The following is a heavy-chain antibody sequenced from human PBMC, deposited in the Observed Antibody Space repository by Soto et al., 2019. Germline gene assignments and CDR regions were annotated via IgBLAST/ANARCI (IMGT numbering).Heavy chain of an antibody. CDR2: INHSGST. D-gene: IGHD3-3*01. Sequence: SETLSLTCAVYGGSFSGYYWSWIRQPPGKGLEWIGEINHSGSTNYNPSLKSRVTISVDTSKNQFSLKLSSVTAADTAVYYCARGGTLRFLEWLFSYYFDYWGQGTLVTVSS. CDR3: ARGGTLRFLEWLFSYYFDY. J-gene: IGHJ4*02. CDR1: GGSFSGYY. V-gene: IGHV4-34*01.